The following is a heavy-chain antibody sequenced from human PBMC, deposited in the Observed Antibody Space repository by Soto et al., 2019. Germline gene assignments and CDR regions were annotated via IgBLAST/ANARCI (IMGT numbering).Heavy chain of an antibody. J-gene: IGHJ5*02. V-gene: IGHV1-2*04. D-gene: IGHD3-10*01. CDR2: INPNSGGT. CDR1: GYTFTGYY. Sequence: VKVSCKASGYTFTGYYMHWVRQAPGQGLEWMGWINPNSGGTNYAQKFQGWVTMTRDTSISTAYMELSRLRSDDTAVYYCARAPFRGYGSGSYYNPPWFDPWGQGTLVTVSS. CDR3: ARAPFRGYGSGSYYNPPWFDP.